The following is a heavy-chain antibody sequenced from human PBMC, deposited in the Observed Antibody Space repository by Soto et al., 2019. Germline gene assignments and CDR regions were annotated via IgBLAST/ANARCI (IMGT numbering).Heavy chain of an antibody. J-gene: IGHJ4*02. CDR2: IIPIFGTR. Sequence: QVHLVQSGAEVKKPGSSVKVSCKASGGTFSSYAINWVRQAPGQGLEWMGGIIPIFGTRNYAQRFQGRVTLTADKSTSTAYMELSSLKSEDTAVYYCARGLTLLRYFDTWGQGTLVTGSS. CDR3: ARGLTLLRYFDT. V-gene: IGHV1-69*06. CDR1: GGTFSSYA. D-gene: IGHD4-17*01.